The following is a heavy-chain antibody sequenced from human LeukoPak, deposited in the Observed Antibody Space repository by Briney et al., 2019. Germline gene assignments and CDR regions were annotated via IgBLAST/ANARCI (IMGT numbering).Heavy chain of an antibody. D-gene: IGHD6-13*01. CDR2: IWYDGSKK. CDR1: GFTFSSYG. Sequence: GGSLRLSCATSGFTFSSYGIDWVRQAPGKGLEWVAVIWYDGSKKYYADSVKGRFTISRDSSKNTVYLQMNSLRAEDTAVYYCARDIGPAGQYYFDYWGQGDLVTVSS. CDR3: ARDIGPAGQYYFDY. V-gene: IGHV3-33*01. J-gene: IGHJ4*02.